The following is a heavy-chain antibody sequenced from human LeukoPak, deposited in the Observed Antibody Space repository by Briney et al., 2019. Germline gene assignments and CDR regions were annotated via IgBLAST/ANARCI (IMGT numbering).Heavy chain of an antibody. CDR2: INPSGGLT. J-gene: IGHJ4*02. D-gene: IGHD3-10*01. CDR1: GYTFTTYY. CDR3: ARGVSMGRGGITSRPPHYFDY. V-gene: IGHV1-46*01. Sequence: GSVKVSCKASGYTFTTYYMHWVRQAPGQGPEWMGKINPSGGLTWYSQKFEDRVTMTRDTSTSTVYMELSSQRSDDTAVYYCARGVSMGRGGITSRPPHYFDYWGQGTLVTVSS.